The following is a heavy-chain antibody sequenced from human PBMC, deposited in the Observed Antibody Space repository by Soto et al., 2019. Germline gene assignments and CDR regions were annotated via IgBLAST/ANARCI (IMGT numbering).Heavy chain of an antibody. CDR2: ISWNSGSI. D-gene: IGHD6-13*01. J-gene: IGHJ4*02. V-gene: IGHV3-9*01. CDR3: AKSGSSWYGYYFDY. CDR1: GFTFDDYA. Sequence: PGGSLRLSCAASGFTFDDYAMHWVRQAPGKGLEWVSGISWNSGSIGYADSVKGRFTISRDNAKNSLYLQMNSLRAEDTALYYCAKSGSSWYGYYFDYWGQGTLVTVSS.